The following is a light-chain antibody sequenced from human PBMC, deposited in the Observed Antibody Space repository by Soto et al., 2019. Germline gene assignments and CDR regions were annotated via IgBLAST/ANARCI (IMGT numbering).Light chain of an antibody. CDR1: QRISNNY. Sequence: EIVLTQSPGTLSLSPGERASLSCRASQRISNNYLAWYQHKPGQAPRLLFYGASSRATGTPDRFSVSWSGTDFTLTISRLEPEDFAVFYCQQFGATPPFTFGPGTKVDIK. CDR2: GAS. J-gene: IGKJ3*01. CDR3: QQFGATPPFT. V-gene: IGKV3-20*01.